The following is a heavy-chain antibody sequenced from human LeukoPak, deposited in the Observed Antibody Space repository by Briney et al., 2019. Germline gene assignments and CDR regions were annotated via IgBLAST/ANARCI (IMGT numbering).Heavy chain of an antibody. CDR1: GDSISGYY. Sequence: SETLSLTCTVSGDSISGYYWSWIRQPPGRGLEWIGYIYYSGSATYNPSLKSRVTMSVDTSKNQFSLRLSSVTAADTAVYYCARVCGGDCYPPLHWGQGTLVTVSS. V-gene: IGHV4-59*08. CDR2: IYYSGSA. D-gene: IGHD2-21*02. CDR3: ARVCGGDCYPPLH. J-gene: IGHJ4*02.